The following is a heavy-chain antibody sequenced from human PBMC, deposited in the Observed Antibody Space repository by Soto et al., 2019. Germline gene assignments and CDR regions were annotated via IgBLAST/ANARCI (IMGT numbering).Heavy chain of an antibody. V-gene: IGHV5-51*01. J-gene: IGHJ6*02. CDR3: ARQHCSSTSCYDDYSYGMDV. Sequence: PGESLKISCKGSGYSFTSYWIGWVRQMPGKGLEWMGIIYPGDSDTRYSPSFQGQVTISADKSISTAYLQWSSLKASDTAMYYWARQHCSSTSCYDDYSYGMDVWGQGTTVTVSS. CDR1: GYSFTSYW. D-gene: IGHD2-2*01. CDR2: IYPGDSDT.